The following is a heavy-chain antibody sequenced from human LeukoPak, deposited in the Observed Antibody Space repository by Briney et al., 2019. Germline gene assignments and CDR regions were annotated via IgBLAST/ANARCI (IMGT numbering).Heavy chain of an antibody. CDR3: ARDTFYSSGVYGLDV. CDR2: ISYDGSNK. Sequence: PGRSLRLSCAASGFTFSSYGMHWVRQAPGKGLEWVAVISYDGSNKYYADSVKGRFTISRDNSKNTLYLQMSSLRAEDTAVYYCARDTFYSSGVYGLDVWGQGTTVTVSS. D-gene: IGHD3-22*01. CDR1: GFTFSSYG. J-gene: IGHJ6*02. V-gene: IGHV3-30*03.